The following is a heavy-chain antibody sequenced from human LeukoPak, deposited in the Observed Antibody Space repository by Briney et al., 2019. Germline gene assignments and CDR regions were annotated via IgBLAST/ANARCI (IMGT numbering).Heavy chain of an antibody. CDR3: ARGGNWKEKAFDI. D-gene: IGHD1-20*01. V-gene: IGHV1-2*02. Sequence: ASMKVSCKASGYTFTNYGISWVRQAPGQGLEWMGWINPNSGVSNYAQKFQGRVTMTTDTSISTAYMELSRLRSDDTAVYYCARGGNWKEKAFDIWGQGTMLTVSS. CDR2: INPNSGVS. CDR1: GYTFTNYG. J-gene: IGHJ3*02.